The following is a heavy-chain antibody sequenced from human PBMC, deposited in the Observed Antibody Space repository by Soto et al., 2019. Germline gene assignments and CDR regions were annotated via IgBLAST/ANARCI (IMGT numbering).Heavy chain of an antibody. CDR2: IYYRGSS. Sequence: PSETLFLTCTVSGDSISSNNYYWGWIRQPPGKGLEWIGNIYYRGSSYYIPSLQSRVIMSVDTSKNQFSLKLSSVSAADTAVYYCARHKILERVFDYWGQGTQVTVSS. CDR1: GDSISSNNYY. J-gene: IGHJ4*02. D-gene: IGHD3-3*01. V-gene: IGHV4-39*01. CDR3: ARHKILERVFDY.